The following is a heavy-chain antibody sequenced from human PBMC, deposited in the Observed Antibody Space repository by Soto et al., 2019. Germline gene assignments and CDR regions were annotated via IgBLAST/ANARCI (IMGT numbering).Heavy chain of an antibody. CDR2: INPNSGGT. CDR3: ARDGRLLRARINWFDP. CDR1: GYTFTGYY. Sequence: ASVKVSCKASGYTFTGYYMHWVRQAPGQGLEWMGWINPNSGGTNYAQKFQGRVTMTRDTSISTAYMELSRLRSDDTAVYYCARDGRLLRARINWFDPWGQGTLVTVS. J-gene: IGHJ5*02. D-gene: IGHD2-15*01. V-gene: IGHV1-2*02.